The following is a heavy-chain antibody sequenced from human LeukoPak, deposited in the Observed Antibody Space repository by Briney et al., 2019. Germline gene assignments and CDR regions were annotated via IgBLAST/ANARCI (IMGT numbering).Heavy chain of an antibody. V-gene: IGHV3-23*01. J-gene: IGHJ4*02. CDR2: IFGSGGSP. Sequence: PGGSLRLSCEASGFTFGSFAMYWVRQAPGKGLDWIAGIFGSGGSPHYADSVKGRFTISRDNSKNTLYLQMNSLRAEDTAVYYCAKGRTYSSSWLYFDYWGQGTLVTVSS. CDR3: AKGRTYSSSWLYFDY. CDR1: GFTFGSFA. D-gene: IGHD6-13*01.